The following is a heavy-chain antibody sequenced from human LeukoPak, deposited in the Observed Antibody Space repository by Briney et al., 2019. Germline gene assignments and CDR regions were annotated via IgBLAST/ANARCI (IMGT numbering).Heavy chain of an antibody. D-gene: IGHD6-13*01. CDR1: GYTFTSYD. Sequence: GASVKVSCKASGYTFTSYDINWVRQATGQGLEWMGWMSPNSGNTGYAEKFQGRVTMTTNTSISTTYMELSSLRSEDTAVYYCARGGSSNWYTRWFDSWGQGTLVTVSS. CDR2: MSPNSGNT. CDR3: ARGGSSNWYTRWFDS. V-gene: IGHV1-8*01. J-gene: IGHJ5*01.